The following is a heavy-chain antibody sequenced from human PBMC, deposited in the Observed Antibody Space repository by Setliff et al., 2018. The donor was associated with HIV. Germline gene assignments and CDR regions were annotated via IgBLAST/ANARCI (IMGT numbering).Heavy chain of an antibody. CDR2: ISSSSSYI. CDR3: AAVPWGHSSLIIDH. Sequence: PGGSLRLSCAASGFTFSSYSMNWVRQAPGKGLEWVSSISSSSSYIYYADSVKGRFTISRDNAKNSVYLQMHSLRVEDTAVYYCAAVPWGHSSLIIDHWGQGTPVTVSS. CDR1: GFTFSSYS. V-gene: IGHV3-21*01. D-gene: IGHD3-16*01. J-gene: IGHJ4*02.